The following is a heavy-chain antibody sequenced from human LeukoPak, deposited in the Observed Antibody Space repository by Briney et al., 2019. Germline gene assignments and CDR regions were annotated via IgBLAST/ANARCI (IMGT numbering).Heavy chain of an antibody. Sequence: GGSLRLSCAASGFTFSSYSMNWVRQAPGKGLEWVSSISSSSSYIYYADSVKGRFTISRDNAKNSLYLQMNSLRAEDTAVYYCARDRITFTSSSCDYWGQGTLVTVSS. V-gene: IGHV3-21*01. D-gene: IGHD6-13*01. CDR1: GFTFSSYS. CDR3: ARDRITFTSSSCDY. CDR2: ISSSSSYI. J-gene: IGHJ4*02.